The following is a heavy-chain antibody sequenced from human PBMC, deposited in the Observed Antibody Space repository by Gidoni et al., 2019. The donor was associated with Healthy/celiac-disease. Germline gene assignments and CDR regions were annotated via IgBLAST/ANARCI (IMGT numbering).Heavy chain of an antibody. V-gene: IGHV3-30*18. J-gene: IGHJ4*02. CDR2: ISYDGSNK. Sequence: QVQLVESGGGVVQPGRSLRLSCAASGFTFSSYGMHWVRQAPGKGLEWVAVISYDGSNKYYADSVKGRFTISRDNSKNTLYLQMNSLRAEDTAVYYCAKPYTGLRYFDWLPPPDYWGQGTLVTVSS. CDR3: AKPYTGLRYFDWLPPPDY. CDR1: GFTFSSYG. D-gene: IGHD3-9*01.